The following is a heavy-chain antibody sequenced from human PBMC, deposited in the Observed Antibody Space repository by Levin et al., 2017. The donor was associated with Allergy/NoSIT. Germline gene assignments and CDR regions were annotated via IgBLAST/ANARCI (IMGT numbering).Heavy chain of an antibody. V-gene: IGHV3-30*18. Sequence: LAGGSLRLSCAASGFTFSSYGMHWVRQAPGKGLEGVAVISSDGRKKFYADSVKGRFTISRDNSKNTLDLQMNSLRAEDTAVYYCAKDVYGSGWYPLGNDAFEMWGQGTKVSVSS. D-gene: IGHD6-19*01. CDR1: GFTFSSYG. J-gene: IGHJ3*02. CDR2: ISSDGRKK. CDR3: AKDVYGSGWYPLGNDAFEM.